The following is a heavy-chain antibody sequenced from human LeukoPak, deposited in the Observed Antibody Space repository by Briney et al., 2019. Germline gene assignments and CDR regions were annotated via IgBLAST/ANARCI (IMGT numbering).Heavy chain of an antibody. CDR2: INPNSGGT. CDR1: GYTFTGYY. Sequence: ASVKVSCKASGYTFTGYYMHWVRQAPGQGLEWMGWINPNSGGTNYAQKFQGRVTMTRDTSISTAYLQWSSLKASDTAMYYCARHRSSPTIHPNPGGANYYYYGMDVWGQGTTVTVSS. D-gene: IGHD5-24*01. J-gene: IGHJ6*02. V-gene: IGHV1-2*02. CDR3: ARHRSSPTIHPNPGGANYYYYGMDV.